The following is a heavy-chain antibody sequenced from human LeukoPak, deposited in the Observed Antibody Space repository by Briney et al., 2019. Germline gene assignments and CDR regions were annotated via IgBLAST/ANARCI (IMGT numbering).Heavy chain of an antibody. Sequence: PGGSLRLSCAASGFTFSSYSMNWVRQAPGKGLEWVSSISSSSSYIYYADSVKGRFTIPRDNAKNSLYLQMNSLRAEDTAVYYCARVGDYCTGGSCYLSSDLFDYWGQGTLVTVSS. CDR2: ISSSSSYI. V-gene: IGHV3-21*01. J-gene: IGHJ4*02. CDR1: GFTFSSYS. CDR3: ARVGDYCTGGSCYLSSDLFDY. D-gene: IGHD2-15*01.